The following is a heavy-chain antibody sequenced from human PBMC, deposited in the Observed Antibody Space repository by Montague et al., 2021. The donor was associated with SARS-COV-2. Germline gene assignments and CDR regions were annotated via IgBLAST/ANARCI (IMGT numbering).Heavy chain of an antibody. CDR1: GGSISSYY. V-gene: IGHV4-59*08. D-gene: IGHD2-2*01. CDR3: ARRGLGYCSSTSCQNAFDI. Sequence: SETLSLTCTVSGGSISSYYWSWIRQPPGKGLEWIGYIYYSGSTNYNPSLKSRVTISVDTSKNQFSLKLSSVTAADTAVYYCARRGLGYCSSTSCQNAFDIWGQGTMVTVS. CDR2: IYYSGST. J-gene: IGHJ3*02.